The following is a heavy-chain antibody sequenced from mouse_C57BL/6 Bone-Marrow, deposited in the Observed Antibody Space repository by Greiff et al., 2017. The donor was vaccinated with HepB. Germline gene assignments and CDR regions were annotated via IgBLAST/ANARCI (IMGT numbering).Heavy chain of an antibody. D-gene: IGHD2-1*01. CDR3: AEGIYGNYLYYAMDY. V-gene: IGHV14-2*01. Sequence: EVQLQQSGAELVKPGASVKLSCTASGFNIKDYYMHWVKQRTEQGLEWIGRIDPEDGETKYAPKFQGKATITADTSSNTAYLQLISLTSEDTAVYYCAEGIYGNYLYYAMDYCGQGTSVTVSS. CDR2: IDPEDGET. CDR1: GFNIKDYY. J-gene: IGHJ4*01.